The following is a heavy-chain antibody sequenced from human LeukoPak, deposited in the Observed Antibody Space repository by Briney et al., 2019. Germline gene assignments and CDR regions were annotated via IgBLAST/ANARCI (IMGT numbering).Heavy chain of an antibody. CDR3: ARSANHNDFWSGHLTDY. Sequence: GGSLRLSCAASGFTFSDYAMEWVCKAPGKGLEWVAIISHDGSHKYYAEYVKGRFTISRDNSRNTIFLQMDSLRVEDTAVFYCARSANHNDFWSGHLTDYWGQGTLVTVSS. J-gene: IGHJ4*02. CDR1: GFTFSDYA. V-gene: IGHV3-30-3*01. CDR2: ISHDGSHK. D-gene: IGHD3-3*01.